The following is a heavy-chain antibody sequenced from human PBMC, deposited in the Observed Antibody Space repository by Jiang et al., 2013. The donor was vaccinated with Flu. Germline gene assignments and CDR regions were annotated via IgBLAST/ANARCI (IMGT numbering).Heavy chain of an antibody. D-gene: IGHD6-13*01. CDR1: GGSISSGSYY. V-gene: IGHV4-61*02. J-gene: IGHJ4*02. Sequence: GLVKPSQTLSLTCTVSGGSISSGSYYWSWIRQPAGKGLEWIGRIYTSGSTNYNPSLKSRVTISVDTSKNQFSLKLSSVTAADTAVYYCARRIAAAGGFDYWGQGTLVTVSS. CDR2: IYTSGST. CDR3: ARRIAAAGGFDY.